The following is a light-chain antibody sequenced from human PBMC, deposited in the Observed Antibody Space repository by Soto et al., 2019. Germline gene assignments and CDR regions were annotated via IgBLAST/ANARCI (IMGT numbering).Light chain of an antibody. CDR3: QKYNSAPFT. CDR1: QGISNY. CDR2: AAS. J-gene: IGKJ3*01. V-gene: IGKV1-27*01. Sequence: DIPMTQSTSSLSASVGDRVTITCRASQGISNYLAWYQQKPGTVPKLLIYAASTLQSGVPSRFSGSGSGTDFTLTISSLQPEDVATYYFQKYNSAPFTFGPGTKVDIK.